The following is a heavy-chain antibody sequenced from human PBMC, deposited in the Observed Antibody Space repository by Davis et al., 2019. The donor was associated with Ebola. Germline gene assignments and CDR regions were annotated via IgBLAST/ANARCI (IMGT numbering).Heavy chain of an antibody. Sequence: PSETLSLTCTVSGGSVSSGSYYWSWIRQPPGKGLEWIGYIYYSGSTNYNPSLKSRVTISVDTSKNQFSLKLSSVTAADTAVFYCATLYCSSTSCYVNYWGQGTLVTVSS. D-gene: IGHD2-2*01. CDR2: IYYSGST. V-gene: IGHV4-61*01. CDR1: GGSVSSGSYY. J-gene: IGHJ4*02. CDR3: ATLYCSSTSCYVNY.